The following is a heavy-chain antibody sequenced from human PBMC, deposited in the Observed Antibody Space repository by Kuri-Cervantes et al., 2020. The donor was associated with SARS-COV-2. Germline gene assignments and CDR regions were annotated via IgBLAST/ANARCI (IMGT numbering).Heavy chain of an antibody. V-gene: IGHV3-30*18. CDR3: AKEHTYSVAFDY. CDR1: GFTFSTNV. J-gene: IGHJ4*02. D-gene: IGHD2-15*01. CDR2: KSYDGSNK. Sequence: GESLKISCVVSGFTFSTNVMSWVRQAPGKGLEWVAVKSYDGSNKYYADSVKGRFSISRDNPKDTLYLEMNSLKPDDTAVYYCAKEHTYSVAFDYWGQGTLVTVSS.